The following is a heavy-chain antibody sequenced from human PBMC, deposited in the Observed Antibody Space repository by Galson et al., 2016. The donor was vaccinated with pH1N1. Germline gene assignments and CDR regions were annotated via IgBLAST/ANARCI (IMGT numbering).Heavy chain of an antibody. D-gene: IGHD3-3*01. V-gene: IGHV7-4-1*02. J-gene: IGHJ4*02. Sequence: INTDTGNPTYAQDFTGRFVFSLDTSVNTTYLQINSLKVVDTAVYYCGREGLSGVATDFWGQGTLVTVSS. CDR3: GREGLSGVATDF. CDR2: INTDTGNP.